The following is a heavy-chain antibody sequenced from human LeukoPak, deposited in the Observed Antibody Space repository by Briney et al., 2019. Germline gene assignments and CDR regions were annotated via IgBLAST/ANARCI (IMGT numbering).Heavy chain of an antibody. J-gene: IGHJ4*02. Sequence: GRSLRLSFAASGFTFDDYAMHWVRQGPGKGLEGVAGISWNSATIVYADSVKGGFTISRDNAKNYLYLQMNSLTAEDSAFYYCAKGDRNSYYSFDFWGQGALVTVSS. V-gene: IGHV3-9*01. CDR1: GFTFDDYA. CDR3: AKGDRNSYYSFDF. D-gene: IGHD1-26*01. CDR2: ISWNSATI.